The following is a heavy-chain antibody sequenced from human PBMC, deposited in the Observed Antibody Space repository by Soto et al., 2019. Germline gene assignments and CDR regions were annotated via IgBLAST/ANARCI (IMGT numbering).Heavy chain of an antibody. CDR1: GYSFTSYW. CDR2: IDPSDSYT. Sequence: PGESLKISCTGSGYSFTSYWISWVRQMPGEGLEWMGRIDPSDSYTNYSPSFQGHVTISADKSISTAYLQWSSLRASDTAMYYCASRCIMFCRGYYYYGMDVWGQGTTVTVSS. V-gene: IGHV5-10-1*01. CDR3: ASRCIMFCRGYYYYGMDV. J-gene: IGHJ6*02. D-gene: IGHD3-16*01.